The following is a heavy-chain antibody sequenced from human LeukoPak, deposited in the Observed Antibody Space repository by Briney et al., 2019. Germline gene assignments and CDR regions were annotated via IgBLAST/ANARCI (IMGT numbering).Heavy chain of an antibody. CDR2: ISYDGSNK. D-gene: IGHD2-2*01. Sequence: GRSLRLSCAASGFTFSSYAMHWVRQAPGKGPEWVAVISYDGSNKYYADSVKGRFTISRDNSKNTLYLQMNSLRAEDTAVYYCARDRAYCSSTSCYDAFDIWGQGTMVTVSS. CDR3: ARDRAYCSSTSCYDAFDI. V-gene: IGHV3-30-3*01. J-gene: IGHJ3*02. CDR1: GFTFSSYA.